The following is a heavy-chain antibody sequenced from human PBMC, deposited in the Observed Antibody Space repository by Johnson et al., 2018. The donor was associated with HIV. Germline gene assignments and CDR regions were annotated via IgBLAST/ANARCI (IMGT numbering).Heavy chain of an antibody. CDR2: INLDGSQK. D-gene: IGHD3-3*02. V-gene: IGHV3-7*01. CDR1: GFTFSSYG. Sequence: EVQLVESGGGLIQPGGSLRLSCAASGFTFSSYGMHWVRKAPGKGLEWVANINLDGSQKFYLDSVQGRFTISRDNVNNSVSILLNSLRVEDTAVYFCARAHLIFPKNAFDIWGRGTMVTVSS. J-gene: IGHJ3*02. CDR3: ARAHLIFPKNAFDI.